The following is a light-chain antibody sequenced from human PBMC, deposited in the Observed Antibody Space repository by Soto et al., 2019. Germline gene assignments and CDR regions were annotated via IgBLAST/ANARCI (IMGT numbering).Light chain of an antibody. Sequence: DIQMTQSPSTLSASVGDRFTITCRASQSVSTWLAWYQQKPGKAPKLLIYKASNLESGVPSRFTGSGSGTEFTLTISSLQPYDFATYYCQQYNSWTFGQGTKVDIK. CDR2: KAS. V-gene: IGKV1-5*03. CDR3: QQYNSWT. J-gene: IGKJ1*01. CDR1: QSVSTW.